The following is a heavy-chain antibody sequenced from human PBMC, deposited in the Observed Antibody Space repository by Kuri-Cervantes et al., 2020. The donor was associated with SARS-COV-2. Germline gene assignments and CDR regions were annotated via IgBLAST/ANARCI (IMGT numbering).Heavy chain of an antibody. CDR1: GFTFSSYE. D-gene: IGHD2-2*01. V-gene: IGHV3-48*03. CDR2: ISSSGSTI. CDR3: ARVVIPAALDY. Sequence: GGSLSLTCAASGFTFSSYEMNWVRKAPGKGLEWVSYISSSGSTIYYADSVKGRFTISGDNAKNSLYLQMNSLRAEDTAVYYCARVVIPAALDYWGQGTLVTVSS. J-gene: IGHJ4*02.